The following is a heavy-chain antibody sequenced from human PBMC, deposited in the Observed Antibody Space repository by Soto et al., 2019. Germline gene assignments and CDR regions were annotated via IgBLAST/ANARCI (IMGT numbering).Heavy chain of an antibody. CDR2: IYYSGST. Sequence: SETLSLTCTVSGGSVSSGSYYWSWIRQPPGKGLEWIGYIYYSGSTNYNPSLKSRVTISVDTSKNQFSLKLSSVTAADTAVYYCAREYSYGMDVWGQGTTVTVSS. J-gene: IGHJ6*02. D-gene: IGHD1-26*01. CDR1: GGSVSSGSYY. CDR3: AREYSYGMDV. V-gene: IGHV4-61*01.